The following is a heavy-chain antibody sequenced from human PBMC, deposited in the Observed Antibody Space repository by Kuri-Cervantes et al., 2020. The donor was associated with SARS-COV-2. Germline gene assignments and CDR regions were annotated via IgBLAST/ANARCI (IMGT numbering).Heavy chain of an antibody. V-gene: IGHV4-39*07. CDR1: GGSISSSSYY. D-gene: IGHD3-22*01. CDR2: IYYSGST. Sequence: SETLSLTCTVSGGSISSSSYYWGWIRQPPGKGLEWIGSIYYSGSTNYNPSLKSRVTISVDTSKNQFSLKLSSVTAEDTAVYYCARSASLRGSSGYSSDYWGQGTLVTVSS. J-gene: IGHJ4*02. CDR3: ARSASLRGSSGYSSDY.